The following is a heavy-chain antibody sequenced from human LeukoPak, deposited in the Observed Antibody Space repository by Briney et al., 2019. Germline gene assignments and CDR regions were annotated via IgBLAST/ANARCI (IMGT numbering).Heavy chain of an antibody. CDR1: GGSISSHY. CDR2: IYYSGST. V-gene: IGHV4-59*11. D-gene: IGHD1-26*01. CDR3: ARGWELPHNFDY. Sequence: TSETLSLTCTVSGGSISSHYWSWIRQPPGKGLEWIGYIYYSGSTNYNPSLKSRVTVSVDTSKNQFSLKLSSVTAADTAVYYCARGWELPHNFDYWGQGTLVTVSS. J-gene: IGHJ4*02.